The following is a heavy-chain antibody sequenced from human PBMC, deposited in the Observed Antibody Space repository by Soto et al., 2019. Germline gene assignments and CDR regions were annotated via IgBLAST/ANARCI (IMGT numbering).Heavy chain of an antibody. CDR1: GGSNRGGGYD. Sequence: TRSPTGTVSGGSNRGGGYDWSWIRQHPGKGLERIGYIYDSGSTYYNPSLKGRVTISVDTSKNQFSLKLSSVTAADTAVYYCARDLWARYCSGGSCYSGLDYYYYGMDVWGQGTTVTVSS. CDR3: ARDLWARYCSGGSCYSGLDYYYYGMDV. J-gene: IGHJ6*02. CDR2: IYDSGST. D-gene: IGHD2-15*01. V-gene: IGHV4-31*03.